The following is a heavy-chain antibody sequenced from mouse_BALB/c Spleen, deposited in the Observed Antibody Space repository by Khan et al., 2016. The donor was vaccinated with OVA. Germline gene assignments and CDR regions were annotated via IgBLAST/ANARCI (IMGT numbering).Heavy chain of an antibody. V-gene: IGHV3-1*02. CDR1: GYSITSGYS. Sequence: EVQLQESGPDLVKPSQSLSLTCTVTGYSITSGYSWHWIRQFPGNKLEWMGYIHYSGSTSYNPSLKSRISITRDTSKNQFFLQLNSVTTEYTATYYCAGGFPTYWGQGTLVTVSA. J-gene: IGHJ3*01. CDR2: IHYSGST. CDR3: AGGFPTY.